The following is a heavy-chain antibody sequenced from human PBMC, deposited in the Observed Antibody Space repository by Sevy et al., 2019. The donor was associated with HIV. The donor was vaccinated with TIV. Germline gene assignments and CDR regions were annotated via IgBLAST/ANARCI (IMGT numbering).Heavy chain of an antibody. J-gene: IGHJ3*02. CDR1: GFTFSDSA. Sequence: GGSLRFSCAASGFTFSDSAMHWFRQASGKGLEWVGLIRNKANTYATTYGASVKGRFTISRDDSKNTAYLQMSSLKTEDTAAYYCTRHNYDSSDYNAFDIWGQGTMVTVSS. V-gene: IGHV3-73*01. CDR2: IRNKANTYAT. D-gene: IGHD3-22*01. CDR3: TRHNYDSSDYNAFDI.